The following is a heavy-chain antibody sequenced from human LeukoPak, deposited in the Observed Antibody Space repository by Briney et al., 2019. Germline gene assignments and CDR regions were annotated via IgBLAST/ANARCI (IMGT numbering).Heavy chain of an antibody. J-gene: IGHJ4*02. V-gene: IGHV3-30*04. Sequence: GGSLRLSCAASGFTFSSYAMHWVRQAPGKGLEWVAVISYDGTNKYYAGSVKGRFTISRDNSKNTLYLQMNSLRAEDTAIYYCAKGGAARFDYWGQGTLVTVSS. CDR1: GFTFSSYA. D-gene: IGHD5-18*01. CDR2: ISYDGTNK. CDR3: AKGGAARFDY.